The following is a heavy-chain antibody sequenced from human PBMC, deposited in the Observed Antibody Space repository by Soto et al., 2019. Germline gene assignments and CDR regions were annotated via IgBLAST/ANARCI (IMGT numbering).Heavy chain of an antibody. Sequence: QVQLVESGGGVVQPGRSLRLSCAASGFTFSSYAMHWVRQAPGKGLEWVAVISYDGSNKYYADSVKGRFTISRVNSKNTLYLQMNSLRAEDTAVYYCARADSSGPFDYWGQGTLVTVSS. CDR3: ARADSSGPFDY. CDR1: GFTFSSYA. J-gene: IGHJ4*02. D-gene: IGHD3-22*01. V-gene: IGHV3-30-3*01. CDR2: ISYDGSNK.